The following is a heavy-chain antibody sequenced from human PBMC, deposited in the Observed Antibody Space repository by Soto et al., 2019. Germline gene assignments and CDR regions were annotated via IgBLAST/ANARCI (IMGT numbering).Heavy chain of an antibody. V-gene: IGHV3-30-3*01. D-gene: IGHD2-15*01. CDR2: ISYDGNNK. CDR1: GFTFSNYA. Sequence: QVQLVESGGGVVQPGRSLRLSCAASGFTFSNYAMYWVRQAPGKGLEWVAVISYDGNNKYYADSVKGRFTISRDNSKNTLDLQMNSLIAEDTAVYYCARAGCDGGTCYTVVGLRSGMDVWGQGTTVTVSS. CDR3: ARAGCDGGTCYTVVGLRSGMDV. J-gene: IGHJ6*02.